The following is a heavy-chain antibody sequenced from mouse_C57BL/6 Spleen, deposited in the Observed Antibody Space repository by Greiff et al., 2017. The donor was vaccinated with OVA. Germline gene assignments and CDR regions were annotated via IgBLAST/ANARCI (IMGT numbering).Heavy chain of an antibody. Sequence: QVQLQQPGAELVKPGASVKMSCKASGYTFTSYWITWVKQRPGQGLEWIGDIYPGSGSTNYNEKFKSKATLTVDTSSSTAYMQRSSLASEDSAVYYCARFGGDSYYFDYWGQGTTLTVSS. D-gene: IGHD3-1*01. CDR3: ARFGGDSYYFDY. J-gene: IGHJ2*01. V-gene: IGHV1-55*01. CDR1: GYTFTSYW. CDR2: IYPGSGST.